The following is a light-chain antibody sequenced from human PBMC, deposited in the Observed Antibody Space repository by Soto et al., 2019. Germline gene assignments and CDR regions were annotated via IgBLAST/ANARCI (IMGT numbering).Light chain of an antibody. V-gene: IGKV3-20*01. CDR1: QSFTSSS. CDR2: GAY. Sequence: EIVLTQSPGTLSLSPGERATLSCRASQSFTSSSLAWYQQKPGQAPRLLVYGAYRRATGISDRFSGSGSGKDFTLTISRLEPQDFAMYYCHQYGSSPLTFGGGTKVKIK. J-gene: IGKJ4*01. CDR3: HQYGSSPLT.